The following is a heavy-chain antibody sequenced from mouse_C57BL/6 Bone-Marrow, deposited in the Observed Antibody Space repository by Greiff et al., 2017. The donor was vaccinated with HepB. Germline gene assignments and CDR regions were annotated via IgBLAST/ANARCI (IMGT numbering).Heavy chain of an antibody. V-gene: IGHV1-26*01. Sequence: VQLKHSGPELVKPGASVKISCKASGYTFTDYYMNWVKQSHGKSLEWIGDINPNNGGTSYNQKFKGKATLTVDKSSSTAYMELRSLTSEDSAVYYCARENYGNRGYFDYWGQGTTLTVSS. CDR3: ARENYGNRGYFDY. CDR2: INPNNGGT. CDR1: GYTFTDYY. D-gene: IGHD2-1*01. J-gene: IGHJ2*01.